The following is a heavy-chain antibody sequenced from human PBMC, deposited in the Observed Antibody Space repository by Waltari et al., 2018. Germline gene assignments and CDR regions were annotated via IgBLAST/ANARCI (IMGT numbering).Heavy chain of an antibody. Sequence: EVQLVQSGAEVKKSGESLTISCQASGYSFNDYWITWGRQKPGKGLEWMGRMDTSYSYSSYSPSFQGHVTFPADKSINTAYLQWSSVKASDTATYYCARRLSAVNENFDYWGQGTLVTVSP. CDR1: GYSFNDYW. CDR3: ARRLSAVNENFDY. V-gene: IGHV5-10-1*03. D-gene: IGHD1-1*01. J-gene: IGHJ4*02. CDR2: MDTSYSYS.